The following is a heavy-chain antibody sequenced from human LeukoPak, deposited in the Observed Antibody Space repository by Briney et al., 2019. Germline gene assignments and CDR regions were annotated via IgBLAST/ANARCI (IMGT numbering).Heavy chain of an antibody. J-gene: IGHJ4*02. V-gene: IGHV4-4*02. CDR3: ARSAGWWSLDY. CDR2: ISHGGIT. D-gene: IGHD2-8*02. Sequence: PSETLSLTCAVSGDSISSRNWWNWVRQSPGKGLDWVGEISHGGITKYNPSLKNRVTISKDNSRNEFSLKLSSVTAADTAVYFCARSAGWWSLDYWGQGALVTVSA. CDR1: GDSISSRNW.